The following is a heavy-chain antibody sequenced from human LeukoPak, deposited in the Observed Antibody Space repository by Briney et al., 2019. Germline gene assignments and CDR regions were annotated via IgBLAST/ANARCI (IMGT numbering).Heavy chain of an antibody. CDR1: GGSISSYF. J-gene: IGHJ3*02. CDR3: AREGLAARRGGFDI. V-gene: IGHV4-59*01. Sequence: SEPLSLTCTVSGGSISSYFWTWIRQPPGKGLEWIGYIYHTGNTNYSPSPRGRVTMSIDTSRNQFSLKLNSVTATDTAVYYCAREGLAARRGGFDIWGQGTVVTVSS. CDR2: IYHTGNT. D-gene: IGHD6-6*01.